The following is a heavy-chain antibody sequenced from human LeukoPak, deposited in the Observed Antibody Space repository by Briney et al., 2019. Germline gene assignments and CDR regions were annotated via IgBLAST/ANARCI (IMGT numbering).Heavy chain of an antibody. V-gene: IGHV4-31*03. CDR2: IYYSGNT. J-gene: IGHJ4*02. D-gene: IGHD3-3*01. CDR3: ARAGYDFPLF. CDR1: GGSINNDDYY. Sequence: TXXLXCXVSGGSINNDDYYWGWIRQHPERGLEWIGHIYYSGNTYYNPSLKSRVTISVDTSKNQFSLKLRSVTAADTAVYFCARAGYDFPLFWGQGTLVTVSS.